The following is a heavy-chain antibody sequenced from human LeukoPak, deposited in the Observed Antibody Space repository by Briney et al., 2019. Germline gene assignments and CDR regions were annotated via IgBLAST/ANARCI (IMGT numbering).Heavy chain of an antibody. CDR1: GGSFSGYY. CDR3: ARQDDFWSGIGYFDY. CDR2: INHSGST. V-gene: IGHV4-34*01. J-gene: IGHJ4*02. Sequence: PSETLSLTCAVYGGSFSGYYWSWIRQPPGKGLEWIGEINHSGSTNYNPSLKSRVTISVDTSKNQFSLKLSSVTAADTAVYYCARQDDFWSGIGYFDYWGQGTLVAVSS. D-gene: IGHD3-3*01.